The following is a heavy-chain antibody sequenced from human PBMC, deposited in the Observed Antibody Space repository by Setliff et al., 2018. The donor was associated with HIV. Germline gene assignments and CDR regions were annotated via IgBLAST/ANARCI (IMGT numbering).Heavy chain of an antibody. D-gene: IGHD3-10*01. CDR2: ISYDGSDK. CDR1: GFTFSSYE. Sequence: GGSLRLSCAASGFTFSSYEMNWVRQAPGRGLEWVAAISYDGSDKFYADSVKGRFTISRDNSKNTLYLQMNSLRAEDTATYYCAKEFEDLSGAYWGQGTLVTVSS. CDR3: AKEFEDLSGAY. V-gene: IGHV3-30*04. J-gene: IGHJ4*02.